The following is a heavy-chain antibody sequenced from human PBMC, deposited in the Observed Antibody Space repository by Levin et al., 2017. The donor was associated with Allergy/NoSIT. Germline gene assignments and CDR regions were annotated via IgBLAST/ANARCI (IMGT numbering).Heavy chain of an antibody. CDR3: VRGSGLHSGGEFDY. J-gene: IGHJ4*02. CDR2: ISRRSIHI. D-gene: IGHD3-10*01. V-gene: IGHV3-21*01. Sequence: GESLKISCAASGFNFNNYDMSWVRQAPGKGLEWVSSISRRSIHIYYADSLKGRFTISRDNAENSLYLQMNSLRAEDTAVYYCVRGSGLHSGGEFDYWGQGTLLTVSS. CDR1: GFNFNNYD.